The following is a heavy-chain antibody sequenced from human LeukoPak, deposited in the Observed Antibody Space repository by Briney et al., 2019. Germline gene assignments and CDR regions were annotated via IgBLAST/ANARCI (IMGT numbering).Heavy chain of an antibody. V-gene: IGHV1-69*05. J-gene: IGHJ4*02. Sequence: SVKVSCKASGGTFSSYAISWVRQAPGQGLEWMGGIIPIFGTANYAQKFQGRVTITTDESTSTAYMELSSLRSEDTAVYYCALNAGYCSSTSCLYYFDYWGQGTLVTVSS. D-gene: IGHD2-2*01. CDR2: IIPIFGTA. CDR1: GGTFSSYA. CDR3: ALNAGYCSSTSCLYYFDY.